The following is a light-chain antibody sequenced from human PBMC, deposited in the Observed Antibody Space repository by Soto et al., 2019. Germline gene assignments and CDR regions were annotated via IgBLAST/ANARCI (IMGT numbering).Light chain of an antibody. CDR3: LQHNSYPIT. J-gene: IGKJ5*01. CDR2: GTY. CDR1: QGINNH. Sequence: DVKRTQSPSGRSAYVGDRVTITCRASQGINNHLVWFQQRPGKVPKRLIFGTYNLESGVPSRFSGSGSGTEFTLTISGLQPEDFAIYYCLQHNSYPITLGQGTRLAIK. V-gene: IGKV1-17*03.